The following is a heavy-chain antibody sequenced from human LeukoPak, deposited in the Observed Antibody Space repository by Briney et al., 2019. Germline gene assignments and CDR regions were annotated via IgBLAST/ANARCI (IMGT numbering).Heavy chain of an antibody. CDR2: LCPSGHNR. Sequence: GGSLRLSCTTSGLTFSTSGFIWVRQAPGRGLEGDASLCPSGHNRHHADSLERRFTISRHNPHNSLYQQMDSLRAEDTALYYCATETNGRHYDYWGQGTLLTVSS. V-gene: IGHV3-21*06. J-gene: IGHJ4*02. CDR1: GLTFSTSG. D-gene: IGHD1-14*01. CDR3: ATETNGRHYDY.